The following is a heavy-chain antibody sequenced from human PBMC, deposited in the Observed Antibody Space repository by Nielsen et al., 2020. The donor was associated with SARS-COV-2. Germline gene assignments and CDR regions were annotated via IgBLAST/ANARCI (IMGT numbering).Heavy chain of an antibody. Sequence: GESLKISCAASGFNFRSYSINWVRQAPGKGLEWVASISGSTSYIYYADSVMGRFTISRDNAQNSAYLQMNNLRAEDTAVYYCARDAAYSRFDYWGQGTLVTVSS. CDR1: GFNFRSYS. V-gene: IGHV3-21*06. D-gene: IGHD4-11*01. J-gene: IGHJ4*02. CDR2: ISGSTSYI. CDR3: ARDAAYSRFDY.